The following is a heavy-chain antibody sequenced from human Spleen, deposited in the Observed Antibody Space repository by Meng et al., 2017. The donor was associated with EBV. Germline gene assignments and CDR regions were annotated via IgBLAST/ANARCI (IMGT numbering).Heavy chain of an antibody. D-gene: IGHD6-13*01. CDR3: ARGRGYSNSDY. CDR2: IHHSGST. CDR1: GGFINDGSWGSY. J-gene: IGHJ4*02. Sequence: QVRLRESGPGLVKSSQTLSLTCAVSGGFINDGSWGSYWSWIRQPPGKGLEWIGYIHHSGSTYYNPSLKSRVTISVDKSKNQFSLKLSSVTAADTAVYYCARGRGYSNSDYWGQGTLVTVSS. V-gene: IGHV4-31*11.